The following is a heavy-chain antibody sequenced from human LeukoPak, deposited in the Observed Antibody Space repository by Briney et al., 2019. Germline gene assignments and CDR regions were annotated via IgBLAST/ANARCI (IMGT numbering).Heavy chain of an antibody. V-gene: IGHV3-21*04. CDR3: ASVSSSHLFYFDY. CDR1: GFIFRTYG. J-gene: IGHJ4*02. CDR2: ISSSGSTI. D-gene: IGHD6-13*01. Sequence: GGSLRLSCAASGFIFRTYGMSWVRQAPGKGLEWVSAISSSGSTIYYADSVKGRFTISRDNAKNSLYLQMNSLRAEDTAVYYCASVSSSHLFYFDYWGQGTLVTVSS.